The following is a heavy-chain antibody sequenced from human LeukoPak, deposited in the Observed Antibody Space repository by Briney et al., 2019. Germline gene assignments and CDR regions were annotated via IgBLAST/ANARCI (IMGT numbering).Heavy chain of an antibody. CDR3: ARDLGYCSSTSCYQGPHWFDP. CDR1: GGTLSSYA. J-gene: IGHJ5*02. D-gene: IGHD2-2*01. Sequence: SVTVSCLAAGGTLSSYAMSEVRPAPGQGREGVGRIIPIICIANYAQKFQGTVRITASKCTRTAYMELSSLRPEDTAVYYCARDLGYCSSTSCYQGPHWFDPWGQGTLVTVSS. V-gene: IGHV1-69*04. CDR2: IIPIICIA.